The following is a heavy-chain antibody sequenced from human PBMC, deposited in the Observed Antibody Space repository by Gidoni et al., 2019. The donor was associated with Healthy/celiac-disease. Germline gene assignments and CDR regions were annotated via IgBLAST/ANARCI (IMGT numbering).Heavy chain of an antibody. CDR3: AKDPGDSYDNTDAFDI. CDR2: ISGSGGST. J-gene: IGHJ3*02. V-gene: IGHV3-23*01. D-gene: IGHD5-12*01. Sequence: EVQLLESGGGLVQPGGSLRLSCSASGFTFSSYAMSWVRQAPGKGLEWVSAISGSGGSTYYADSVKGRFTISRDNSKNTLYLQMNSLRAEDTAVYYCAKDPGDSYDNTDAFDIWGQGTMVTVSS. CDR1: GFTFSSYA.